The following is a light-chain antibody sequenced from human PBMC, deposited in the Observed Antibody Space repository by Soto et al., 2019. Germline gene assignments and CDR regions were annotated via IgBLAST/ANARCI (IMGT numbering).Light chain of an antibody. V-gene: IGKV1-39*01. CDR1: QSVRSY. CDR2: AAS. CDR3: QQSYSTPWT. Sequence: IQMTQSPCSLSLSVSERVTITCRASQSVRSYLNWYQQKPGKAPKLLIFAASSLQSGTPSRFSGSGSGTDFTLTISTLQPEDFATYYCQQSYSTPWTFGQGTKVDIK. J-gene: IGKJ1*01.